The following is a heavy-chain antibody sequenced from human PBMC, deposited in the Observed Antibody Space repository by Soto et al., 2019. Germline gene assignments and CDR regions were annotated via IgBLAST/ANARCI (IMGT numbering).Heavy chain of an antibody. CDR2: IYWDDEK. D-gene: IGHD3-22*01. CDR1: GFSLSTSGVG. J-gene: IGHJ4*02. Sequence: SGPTLVNHTQTLTLTCSFSGFSLSTSGVGVGWIRQPPGKALDWLALIYWDDEKRYSPSLKSRLTITKDASKNQVVLTMTNLDPVDTATYYCARGDSVGYYRYGGQGTPVTVSS. CDR3: ARGDSVGYYRY. V-gene: IGHV2-5*02.